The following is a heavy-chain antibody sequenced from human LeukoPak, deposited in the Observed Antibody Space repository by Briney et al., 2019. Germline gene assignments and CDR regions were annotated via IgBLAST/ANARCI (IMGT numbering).Heavy chain of an antibody. CDR3: AKGARSHFDP. Sequence: SETLSLTCTVSGGSINSSSYYWSWIRQPPGKGLEWIGYIYYSGSTNYNPSLKSRVTISVDTSKNQFSLKLSSVTAADTAVYYCAKGARSHFDPWGQGTLVTVSS. J-gene: IGHJ5*02. CDR1: GGSINSSSYY. CDR2: IYYSGST. V-gene: IGHV4-61*01. D-gene: IGHD2-15*01.